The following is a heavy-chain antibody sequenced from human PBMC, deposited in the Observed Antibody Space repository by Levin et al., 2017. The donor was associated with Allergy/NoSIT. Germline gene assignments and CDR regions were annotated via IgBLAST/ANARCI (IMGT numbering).Heavy chain of an antibody. CDR3: AKGRSFGYSYADYGMDV. Sequence: GGSLRLSCAASGFTFSSYGMHWVRQAPGKGLEWVAVISYDGSNKYYADSVKGRFTISRDNSKNTLYLQMNSLRAEDTAVYYCAKGRSFGYSYADYGMDVWGQGTTVTVSS. CDR2: ISYDGSNK. V-gene: IGHV3-30*18. J-gene: IGHJ6*02. CDR1: GFTFSSYG. D-gene: IGHD5-18*01.